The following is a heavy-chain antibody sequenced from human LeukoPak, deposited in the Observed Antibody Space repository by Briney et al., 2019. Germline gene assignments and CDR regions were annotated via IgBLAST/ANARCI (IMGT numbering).Heavy chain of an antibody. CDR3: ARDGGYFDN. Sequence: ASVKVSCKASGYAFTSYGISWVRQAPGQGLEWMGWISAYNDNINYAQNLQGRVIMTTDTFTSTAYMELRSLRSDDTAVYYCARDGGYFDNWGQGTLVTVSS. CDR1: GYAFTSYG. V-gene: IGHV1-18*04. CDR2: ISAYNDNI. J-gene: IGHJ4*02. D-gene: IGHD3-16*01.